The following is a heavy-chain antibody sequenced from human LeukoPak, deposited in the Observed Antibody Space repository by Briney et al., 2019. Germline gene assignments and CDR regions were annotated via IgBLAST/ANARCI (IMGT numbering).Heavy chain of an antibody. V-gene: IGHV1-69*13. D-gene: IGHD4-17*01. J-gene: IGHJ6*02. CDR1: GGTFISYA. Sequence: ASVKVSCKASGGTFISYAISWVRQAPGQGLEWMGGIIPIFGTANYAQKFQGRVTITADESTSTAYMELSSLRSEDTAVYYCAIPTVTTGAVGYYYYGMDVWGQGTTVTVSS. CDR3: AIPTVTTGAVGYYYYGMDV. CDR2: IIPIFGTA.